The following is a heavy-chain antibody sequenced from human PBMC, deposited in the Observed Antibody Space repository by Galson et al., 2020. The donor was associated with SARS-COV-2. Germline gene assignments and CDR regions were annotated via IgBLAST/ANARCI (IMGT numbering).Heavy chain of an antibody. Sequence: TGGSMRLSCAASDFTFSSRAMTWVRQAPGKGLEWVSSISADSVSTYYADSVRGRFTISRDNSQKTVYLQMNRLRAEDTAVYSCAKAGGEVGGTSFGLGYYGMDGWGRGTTVTVSS. CDR1: DFTFSSRA. CDR2: ISADSVST. V-gene: IGHV3-23*01. D-gene: IGHD1-1*01. J-gene: IGHJ6*02. CDR3: AKAGGEVGGTSFGLGYYGMDG.